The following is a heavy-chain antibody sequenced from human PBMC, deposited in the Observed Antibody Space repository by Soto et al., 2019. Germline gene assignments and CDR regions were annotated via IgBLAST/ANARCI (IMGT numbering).Heavy chain of an antibody. CDR1: GFTFSSYG. CDR2: IWYDGSNK. J-gene: IGHJ4*02. Sequence: GGSLRLSCAASGFTFSSYGMHWVRQAPGKGLEWVAVIWYDGSNKYYADSVKGRFTISRDNSKNTLYLQMNSLRAEDTAVYYCARGGPDCSSTSCYGGEDYWGQGTLVTVSS. V-gene: IGHV3-33*01. D-gene: IGHD2-2*01. CDR3: ARGGPDCSSTSCYGGEDY.